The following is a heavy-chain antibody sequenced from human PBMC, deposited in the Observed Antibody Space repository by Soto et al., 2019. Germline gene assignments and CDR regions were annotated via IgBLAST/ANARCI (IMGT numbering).Heavy chain of an antibody. CDR2: INHSGST. Sequence: SETLSLTCAVYGGSFSGYYWSWIRQPPGKGLEWIGEINHSGSTNYNPSLKSRVTISVDTSKNQFFLKLSSVTAADTAVYYCARLPLVAATLGYYYYGMDVWGQGTTVTVSS. CDR1: GGSFSGYY. J-gene: IGHJ6*02. D-gene: IGHD2-15*01. V-gene: IGHV4-34*01. CDR3: ARLPLVAATLGYYYYGMDV.